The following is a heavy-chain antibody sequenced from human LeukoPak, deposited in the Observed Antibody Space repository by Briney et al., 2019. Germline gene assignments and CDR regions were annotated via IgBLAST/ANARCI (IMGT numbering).Heavy chain of an antibody. V-gene: IGHV1-8*01. CDR1: GYTFTNYD. D-gene: IGHD3-10*01. J-gene: IGHJ5*01. CDR3: AKQGNYFGSGSYYGNWFDF. Sequence: ASVKVSCMASGYTFTNYDINWVRQAAGQGLEWMGWMNPNSGNTGYAQKFQGRVTMTRDTSISTAYMELGSLRSEDTAVYYCAKQGNYFGSGSYYGNWFDFWGQGNLVTVSS. CDR2: MNPNSGNT.